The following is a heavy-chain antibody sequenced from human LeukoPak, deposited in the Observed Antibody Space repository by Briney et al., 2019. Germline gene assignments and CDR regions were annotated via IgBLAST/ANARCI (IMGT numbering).Heavy chain of an antibody. V-gene: IGHV3-74*01. CDR2: INSDGSST. J-gene: IGHJ4*02. D-gene: IGHD3-10*01. CDR1: GFTFDDFA. Sequence: GGSLRLSCAASGFTFDDFAMHRVRQAPGKGLVWVSRINSDGSSTSYADSVKGRFTISRDNAKNTLYLQMNSLRAEDTAVYYCAREAMVRGACFDYWGQGTLVTVSS. CDR3: AREAMVRGACFDY.